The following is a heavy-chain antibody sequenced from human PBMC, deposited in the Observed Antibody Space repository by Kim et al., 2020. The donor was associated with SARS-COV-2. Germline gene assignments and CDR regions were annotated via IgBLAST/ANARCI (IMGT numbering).Heavy chain of an antibody. CDR2: IYPGDSDT. J-gene: IGHJ1*01. CDR1: GYSFTSYW. D-gene: IGHD3-16*01. Sequence: GESLKISCKGSGYSFTSYWIGWVRQMPGKGLEWMGIIYPGDSDTRYSPSFQGQVTISADKSISTAYLQWSSLKASDTAMYYCARRMITFGGAEYFQHWGQGTLVTVSS. CDR3: ARRMITFGGAEYFQH. V-gene: IGHV5-51*01.